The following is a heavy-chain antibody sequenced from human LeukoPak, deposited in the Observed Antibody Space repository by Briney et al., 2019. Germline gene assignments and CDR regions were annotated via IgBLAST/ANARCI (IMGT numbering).Heavy chain of an antibody. CDR1: GGSFSGYY. CDR2: INHSGST. CDR3: VRGLGHLWFGESDY. Sequence: SETLSLTCAVYGGSFSGYYWSWIRQPPGKGLEWIGEINHSGSTNYNPSLKSRVTIAVDTSKNQFSLKLSSVTAADKAVYYCVRGLGHLWFGESDYWGQGTLVTVSS. J-gene: IGHJ4*02. V-gene: IGHV4-34*01. D-gene: IGHD3-10*01.